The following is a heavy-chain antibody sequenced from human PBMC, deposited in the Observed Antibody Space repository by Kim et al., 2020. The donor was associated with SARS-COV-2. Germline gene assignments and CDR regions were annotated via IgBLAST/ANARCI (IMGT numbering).Heavy chain of an antibody. CDR2: IYASGST. Sequence: SETLSLTCTVSGGSLTSGSYYWTWIRQPAGKGLEWIGRIYASGSTNYNPSLKSRVTISVDTSKNQFSLKLSSVTAADTAVYYCAKTRGIYTAFEYWGQGALVTVSS. V-gene: IGHV4-61*02. CDR3: AKTRGIYTAFEY. D-gene: IGHD6-13*01. J-gene: IGHJ4*02. CDR1: GGSLTSGSYY.